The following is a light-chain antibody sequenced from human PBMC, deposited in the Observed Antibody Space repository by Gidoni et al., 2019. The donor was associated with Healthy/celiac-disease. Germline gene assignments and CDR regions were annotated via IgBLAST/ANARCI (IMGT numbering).Light chain of an antibody. CDR3: QQRSNGPRT. V-gene: IGKV3-11*01. CDR1: QNVSSY. Sequence: DIVLTQSPASLSLSPGDRATLSCRASQNVSSYLAWYQQKPGQAPRLLIYDASNWGTGIPARFSGSGSGTDFTLTISSLQPEDFAVYYCQQRSNGPRTFGQGTKVEIK. J-gene: IGKJ1*01. CDR2: DAS.